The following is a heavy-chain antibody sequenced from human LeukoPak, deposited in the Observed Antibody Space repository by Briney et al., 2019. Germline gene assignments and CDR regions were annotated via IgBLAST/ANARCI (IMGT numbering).Heavy chain of an antibody. CDR2: IYTSGST. V-gene: IGHV4-4*07. CDR1: GGSISSYY. Sequence: SETLSLTCTASGGSISSYYRSWIRQPAGKGLEWIGRIYTSGSTNYNPSLKSRVTISVDKSKNQFSLKLSSVTAADTAVYYCARDLSFYSGSYYYYYYYHIVLWGKGTTVTVSS. D-gene: IGHD1-26*01. J-gene: IGHJ6*04. CDR3: ARDLSFYSGSYYYYYYYHIVL.